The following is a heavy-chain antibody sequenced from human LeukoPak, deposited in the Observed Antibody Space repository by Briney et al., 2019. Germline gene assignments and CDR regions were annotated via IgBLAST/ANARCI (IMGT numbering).Heavy chain of an antibody. J-gene: IGHJ5*02. CDR3: ARDRGGYGSRSYYRIGVQCDP. V-gene: IGHV4-59*01. Sequence: SETLSLTCTVSGGSISRYYWSWIRQPPGKGLEWIGYIYYSGSTNYNPSLKSRVTISVETSKNQFPLKLSSVTAADTAVYYCARDRGGYGSRSYYRIGVQCDPWGQGTLVTVP. CDR2: IYYSGST. CDR1: GGSISRYY. D-gene: IGHD3-10*01.